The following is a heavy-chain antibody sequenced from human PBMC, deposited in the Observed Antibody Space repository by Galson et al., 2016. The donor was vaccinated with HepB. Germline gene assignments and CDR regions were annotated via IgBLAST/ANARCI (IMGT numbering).Heavy chain of an antibody. CDR2: MSDGGTA. D-gene: IGHD2-2*01. V-gene: IGHV3-23*01. J-gene: IGHJ4*02. CDR1: GFTFKYHA. Sequence: SLRLPCAASGFTFKYHAMSWVRQAPGSGLEWVAVMSDGGTAHYADSVKGRFTISRDNSKNTDYLQMDSLRAEDRAEYYCARVSGPWVGVPAAKVYFDFWGQGTLVIVSS. CDR3: ARVSGPWVGVPAAKVYFDF.